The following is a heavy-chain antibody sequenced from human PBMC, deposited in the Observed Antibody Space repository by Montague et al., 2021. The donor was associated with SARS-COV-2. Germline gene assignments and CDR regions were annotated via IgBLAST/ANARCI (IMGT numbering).Heavy chain of an antibody. Sequence: SETLSLTCAVYGGSFSGYYWSWIRQPPGKGPEWIGEINHSGSTNYNPSLKSRVTISVDTSKNQFSLKLSSVTAADTAVYYCASGRTGTTFYYYYYYGMDVWGQGTTVTVSS. V-gene: IGHV4-34*01. CDR3: ASGRTGTTFYYYYYYGMDV. J-gene: IGHJ6*02. D-gene: IGHD1-7*01. CDR1: GGSFSGYY. CDR2: INHSGST.